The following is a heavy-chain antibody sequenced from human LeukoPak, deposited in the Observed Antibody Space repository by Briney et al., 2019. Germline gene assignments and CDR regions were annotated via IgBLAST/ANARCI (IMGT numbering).Heavy chain of an antibody. V-gene: IGHV4-59*08. D-gene: IGHD1-1*01. CDR1: GGSISSYY. CDR2: IYYTGRT. Sequence: PSETLSLTCTVSGGSISSYYWSWIRQPPGKGMECIGSIYYTGRTHYNPSLKSRVTISIDTSKNQFSLKLSSVTAADTAVYYCATLPRGTQPPDYFHHWGQGTLVTVSS. J-gene: IGHJ1*01. CDR3: ATLPRGTQPPDYFHH.